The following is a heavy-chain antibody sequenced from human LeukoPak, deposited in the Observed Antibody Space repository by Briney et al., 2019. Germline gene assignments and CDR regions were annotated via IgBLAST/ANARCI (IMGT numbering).Heavy chain of an antibody. CDR3: AREIGSREGSIL. CDR2: IYYSGTT. V-gene: IGHV4-39*02. CDR1: GGSISSSTYY. Sequence: PSETLSLTCTVSGGSISSSTYYWGWIRQPPGKGLEWIGSIYYSGTTHYNPSLRSRVAISVDTSNSQFSLKLTSVTAADTAVYYCAREIGSREGSILWGQGTLVTVSS. J-gene: IGHJ4*02. D-gene: IGHD5-24*01.